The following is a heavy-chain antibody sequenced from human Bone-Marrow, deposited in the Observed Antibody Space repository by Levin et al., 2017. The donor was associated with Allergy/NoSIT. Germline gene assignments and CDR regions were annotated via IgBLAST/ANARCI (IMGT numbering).Heavy chain of an antibody. D-gene: IGHD6-13*01. CDR1: GYTFTSYG. CDR3: ARDADSWPFDY. CDR2: ISAYNGNT. Sequence: GESLKISCKASGYTFTSYGISWVRQAPGQGLEWMGWISAYNGNTNYAQKLQGRVTMTTDTSTSTAYMELRSLRSDDTAVYYCARDADSWPFDYWGQGTLVTVSS. J-gene: IGHJ4*02. V-gene: IGHV1-18*01.